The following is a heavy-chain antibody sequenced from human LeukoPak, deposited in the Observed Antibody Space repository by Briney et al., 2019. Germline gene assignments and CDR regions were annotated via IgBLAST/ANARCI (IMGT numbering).Heavy chain of an antibody. Sequence: GGSLRLSCAASGFTFRSYWMHGVRQAPGKGLVWVSRVNSDGSSTSYADSVKGRFTISRDNAKNTLYLQMNSLRAEVTAVYYCARDRFGELFGYWGQGTLVTVSS. V-gene: IGHV3-74*01. J-gene: IGHJ4*02. CDR1: GFTFRSYW. D-gene: IGHD3-10*01. CDR3: ARDRFGELFGY. CDR2: VNSDGSST.